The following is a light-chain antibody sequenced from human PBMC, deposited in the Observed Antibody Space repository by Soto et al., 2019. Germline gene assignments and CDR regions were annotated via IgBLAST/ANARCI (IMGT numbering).Light chain of an antibody. CDR1: QSLLHTSGHNY. Sequence: EIVMTQSPVSLSVTPGEPASISCRSSQSLLHTSGHNYFDWYLQKPGQSPQLLIYLGSNRASGVPDRFSGSGSGTDFTLKISRVEAEDVGIYYCMQALQTPLTFGGGTKVEIK. V-gene: IGKV2-28*01. CDR2: LGS. J-gene: IGKJ4*01. CDR3: MQALQTPLT.